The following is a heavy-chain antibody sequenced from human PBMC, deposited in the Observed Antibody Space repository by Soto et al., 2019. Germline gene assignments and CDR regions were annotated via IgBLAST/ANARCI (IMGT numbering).Heavy chain of an antibody. CDR1: RLTLANPA. Sequence: GASAKVSCKASRLTLANPAGQWPRQSRGQRLEWIGWIVVGSGNTNYAQKFQERVTITRDLSTSTAYMELSSLRSEDTAVYYCAAASYYDILTGDFDSWGQGTLVTV. CDR2: IVVGSGNT. V-gene: IGHV1-58*01. CDR3: AAASYYDILTGDFDS. J-gene: IGHJ4*02. D-gene: IGHD3-9*01.